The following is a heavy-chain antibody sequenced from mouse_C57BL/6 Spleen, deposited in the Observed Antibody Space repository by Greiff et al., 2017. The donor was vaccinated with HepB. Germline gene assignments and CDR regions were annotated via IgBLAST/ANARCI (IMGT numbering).Heavy chain of an antibody. D-gene: IGHD1-1*01. CDR1: GFTFSSYA. CDR2: ISDGGSYT. V-gene: IGHV5-4*01. CDR3: ARDLSTVVAVRGFAY. Sequence: EVQLQESGGGLVKPGGSLKLSCAASGFTFSSYAMSWVRQTPEKRLEWVATISDGGSYTYYPDNVKGRFTISRDNAKNNLYLQMSHLKSEDTAMYCCARDLSTVVAVRGFAYWGQGTLVTVSA. J-gene: IGHJ3*01.